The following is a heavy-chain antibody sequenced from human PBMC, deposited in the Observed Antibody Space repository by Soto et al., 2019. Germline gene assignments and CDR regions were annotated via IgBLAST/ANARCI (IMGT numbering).Heavy chain of an antibody. CDR1: GFTFSSYA. CDR3: ANVDTAMVTLDY. CDR2: ISGSGGST. Sequence: EVQLLESGGGLVQPGGSLRLSCAASGFTFSSYAMSWVRQAPGNGLEWVSAISGSGGSTYYADSVKGRFTISRDNSKNTLYLQMNSLRAEYTAVYYCANVDTAMVTLDYWGQGTLVTVSS. J-gene: IGHJ4*02. D-gene: IGHD5-18*01. V-gene: IGHV3-23*01.